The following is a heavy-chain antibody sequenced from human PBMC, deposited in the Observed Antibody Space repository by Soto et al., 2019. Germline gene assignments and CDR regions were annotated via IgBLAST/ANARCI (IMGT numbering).Heavy chain of an antibody. V-gene: IGHV1-24*01. CDR2: FDPEDGET. D-gene: IGHD4-17*01. CDR1: GYTLTELS. J-gene: IGHJ6*03. Sequence: ASVKVSCKVSGYTLTELSMHWVRQAPGKGLEWMGGFDPEDGETIYAQKFQGRVTMTEDTSTDTAYMELTSLRSEDTAVYYCATHDTTTTVTPGSVAGEYYYYYYYMDVWGKGTTVTVSS. CDR3: ATHDTTTTVTPGSVAGEYYYYYYYMDV.